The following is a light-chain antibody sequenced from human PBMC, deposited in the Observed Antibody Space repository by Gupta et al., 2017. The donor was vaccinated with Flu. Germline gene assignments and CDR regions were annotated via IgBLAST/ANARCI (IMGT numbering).Light chain of an antibody. J-gene: IGLJ3*02. CDR1: SSNIGSNT. V-gene: IGLV1-44*01. CDR3: AAWDGSLNGFWV. CDR2: SNN. Sequence: VTIPCFGRSSNIGSNTVTWYQQLPGKAPKLLIYSNNLRPSGVPDRFSGSKSGTSASLAISDLQSDDEADYYCAAWDGSLNGFWVFGGGTKVTVL.